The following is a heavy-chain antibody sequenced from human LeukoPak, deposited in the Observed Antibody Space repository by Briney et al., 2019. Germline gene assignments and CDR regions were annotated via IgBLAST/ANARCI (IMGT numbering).Heavy chain of an antibody. CDR3: ARDSDFWSGYYYFDY. CDR2: IYYSGST. Sequence: SETLSLTCTVSGGSISRADYYWSWIRQPPGKGLEWIGYIYYSGSTYYNPSLKSRATISVDTSKNQFSLKLSSVTAADRAVYYCARDSDFWSGYYYFDYWGQGTLVTVSS. CDR1: GGSISRADYY. D-gene: IGHD3-3*01. J-gene: IGHJ4*02. V-gene: IGHV4-30-4*08.